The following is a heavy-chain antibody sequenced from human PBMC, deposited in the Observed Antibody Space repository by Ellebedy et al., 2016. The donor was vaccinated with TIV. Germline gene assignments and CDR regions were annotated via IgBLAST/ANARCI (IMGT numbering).Heavy chain of an antibody. Sequence: AASVKVSCKVSGYTLTELSMHWVRQAPGKGLEWMGGFDPEDGETIYAQKFQGRVTLTTDTSTSTAYMELRSLRSDDTAVYYCARDFFGSGTYWGHFWGQGTLVTASS. CDR2: FDPEDGET. CDR3: ARDFFGSGTYWGHF. CDR1: GYTLTELS. J-gene: IGHJ4*02. V-gene: IGHV1-24*01. D-gene: IGHD3-10*01.